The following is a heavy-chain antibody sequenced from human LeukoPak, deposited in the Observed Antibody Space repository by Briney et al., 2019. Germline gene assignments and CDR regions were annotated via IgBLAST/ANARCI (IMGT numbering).Heavy chain of an antibody. V-gene: IGHV4-34*01. CDR2: INHSGST. Sequence: SETLSLTCAVYGGSFSGYYWSWIRQPPGKGLEWIGEINHSGSTNYNPSLKSRVTISVDTSKNQFSLKLSSVTAADTAVYYCARDLKIGFDIWGQGTMVTVSS. J-gene: IGHJ3*02. CDR3: ARDLKIGFDI. CDR1: GGSFSGYY.